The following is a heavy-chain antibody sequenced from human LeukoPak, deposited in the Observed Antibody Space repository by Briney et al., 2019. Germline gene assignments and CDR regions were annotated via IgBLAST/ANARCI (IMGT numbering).Heavy chain of an antibody. D-gene: IGHD1-26*01. CDR2: IYYSGSA. Sequence: PSETLSLTCTVSGGSISSYYWIWIREPPGKGLEGSGYIYYSGSANYNPSLKSRVTISVDTPKKQFSLKLSSVTAADTAVYYCARDWDPYSGFDYWGQGTLVTVSS. V-gene: IGHV4-59*01. CDR1: GGSISSYY. J-gene: IGHJ4*02. CDR3: ARDWDPYSGFDY.